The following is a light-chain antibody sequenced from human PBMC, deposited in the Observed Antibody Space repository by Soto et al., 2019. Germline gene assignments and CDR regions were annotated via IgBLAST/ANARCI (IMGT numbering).Light chain of an antibody. CDR2: EVS. CDR1: SSDVGGYNY. V-gene: IGLV2-14*01. Sequence: QSALTQPASVSGSPGQSITISCTGTSSDVGGYNYVSWYQQHPGKAPKLMIYEVSNRPSGVSNRFSGSKSGNTASLTISGLQAEDEADYYCSSYTSSSNPGVFGGGTKLTVL. J-gene: IGLJ2*01. CDR3: SSYTSSSNPGV.